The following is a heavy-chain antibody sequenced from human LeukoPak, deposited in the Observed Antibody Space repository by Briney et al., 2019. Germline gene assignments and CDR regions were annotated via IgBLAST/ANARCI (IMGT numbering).Heavy chain of an antibody. J-gene: IGHJ4*02. CDR3: TRGFRDY. CDR1: GFTFTDFW. CDR2: IKSDGSNP. D-gene: IGHD3-10*01. Sequence: GGSLRLSCVASGFTFTDFWMHWVRQAPGKGLMWVSRIKSDGSNPSYADSVKGRFTISRDNAKNTLYLQMNSLRVEDSAVYYCTRGFRDYWGQGTLVTVSS. V-gene: IGHV3-74*01.